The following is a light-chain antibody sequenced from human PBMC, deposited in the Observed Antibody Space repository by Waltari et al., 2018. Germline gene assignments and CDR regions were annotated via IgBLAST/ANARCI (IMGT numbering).Light chain of an antibody. CDR2: YAS. CDR3: QQRFTWPSIT. J-gene: IGKJ5*01. Sequence: EIVLTQSPATLSLSPGERATLSCRTSQSVNSYLAWYQHKPGQAPRLLIYYASNRATGIPARFSGSGSGTDFTLTISSLEPDDFALYYCQQRFTWPSITFGQGTRLEIK. V-gene: IGKV3-11*01. CDR1: QSVNSY.